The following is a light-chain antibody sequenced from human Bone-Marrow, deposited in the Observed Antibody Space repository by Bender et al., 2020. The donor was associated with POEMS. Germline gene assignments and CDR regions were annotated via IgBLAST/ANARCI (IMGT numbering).Light chain of an antibody. CDR3: AVWDDSLNGWV. Sequence: QSALTQPPSASGSPGQSVTISCTGTRSDVGGNDYVCWYQQHPGRAPKLIMYEVRKRPSGVPDRFSGSRSGTSASLAISGLQSEDEADYYCAVWDDSLNGWVFGGGTKLTVL. J-gene: IGLJ3*02. CDR1: RSDVGGNDY. CDR2: EVR. V-gene: IGLV2-8*01.